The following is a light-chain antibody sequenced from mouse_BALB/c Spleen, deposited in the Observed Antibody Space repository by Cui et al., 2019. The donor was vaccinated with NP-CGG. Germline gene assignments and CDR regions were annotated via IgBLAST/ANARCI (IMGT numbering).Light chain of an antibody. J-gene: IGLJ1*01. Sequence: QAVVTQESALTTSPGETVTLTCRSSTGAVTTSNYANWVQEKPDHLFTGLIGGTNNRAPGVPARFSGSLIEDKAALTITGAQTEDEAIYFCALWYSNDWVFGGGTKLTVL. CDR3: ALWYSNDWV. V-gene: IGLV1*01. CDR1: TGAVTTSNY. CDR2: GTN.